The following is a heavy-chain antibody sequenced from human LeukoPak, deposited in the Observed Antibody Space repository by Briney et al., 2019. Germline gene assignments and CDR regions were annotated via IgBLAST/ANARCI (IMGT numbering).Heavy chain of an antibody. CDR2: ISSRSTYI. J-gene: IGHJ4*02. Sequence: GGSLRLSCAASGFIFSRHSMIWVRQAPGKGLEWGSSISSRSTYIYYADSVQGRFTISRDNAKNSLYLQMNSLRAEDTAVYYCVRGDYDSGSYDYWGQGTLVTVSS. D-gene: IGHD3-10*01. V-gene: IGHV3-21*01. CDR1: GFIFSRHS. CDR3: VRGDYDSGSYDY.